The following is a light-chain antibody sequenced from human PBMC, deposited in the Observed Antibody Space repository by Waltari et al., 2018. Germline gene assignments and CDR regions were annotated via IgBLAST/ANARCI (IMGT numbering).Light chain of an antibody. V-gene: IGLV1-47*01. CDR3: AAWDDSLSGGV. CDR1: SSNIGSNY. CDR2: RNN. Sequence: QSVLTQPPSASGTPGQRVTISCSGSSSNIGSNYVYWYQQFPGAAPKLLIYRNNQRPSGVPDRFSGSKSGTSASLAISGLRSEDEADYYWAAWDDSLSGGVFGGGTKLTVL. J-gene: IGLJ2*01.